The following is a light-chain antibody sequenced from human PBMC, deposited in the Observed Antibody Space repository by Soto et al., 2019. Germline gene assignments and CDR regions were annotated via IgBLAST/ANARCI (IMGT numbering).Light chain of an antibody. Sequence: QSVLTQPPSVSGAPGQRVTISCTGGSSNIGAGKYVHWYQQLPGRAPKLLIYGDTNRPSGVPDRFSASKSGTSASLAITGLQAEDEADYHCQSYDRGLSASVFGGGTKLTVL. J-gene: IGLJ3*02. V-gene: IGLV1-40*01. CDR1: SSNIGAGKY. CDR2: GDT. CDR3: QSYDRGLSASV.